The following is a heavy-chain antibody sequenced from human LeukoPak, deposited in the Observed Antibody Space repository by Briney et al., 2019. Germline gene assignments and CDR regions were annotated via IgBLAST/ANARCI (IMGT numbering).Heavy chain of an antibody. V-gene: IGHV3-21*04. CDR3: ARHSLEDSSGPRFDY. J-gene: IGHJ4*02. D-gene: IGHD3-22*01. Sequence: PGGSLRLSCAASTFTFSSYNMNWVRQAPGKGLEWVSSISSSGAYIYYTDSVKGRFTISRDNAKNSLYLQMNSLRAEDTAVYYCARHSLEDSSGPRFDYWGQGTLVTVPS. CDR1: TFTFSSYN. CDR2: ISSSGAYI.